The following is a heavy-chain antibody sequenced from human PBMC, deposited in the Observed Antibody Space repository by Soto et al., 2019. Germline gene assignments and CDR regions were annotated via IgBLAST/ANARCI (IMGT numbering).Heavy chain of an antibody. J-gene: IGHJ4*02. Sequence: SETLSLTCAVSGGSISSSNWWSWVRQPPGKGLEWIGEIYHSGSTNYNPSLKSRATISVDKSKNQFSLKLSSVTAADTAVYYCARAFDSSGYYPYWGQGTLVTVSS. CDR1: GGSISSSNW. D-gene: IGHD3-22*01. CDR2: IYHSGST. V-gene: IGHV4-4*02. CDR3: ARAFDSSGYYPY.